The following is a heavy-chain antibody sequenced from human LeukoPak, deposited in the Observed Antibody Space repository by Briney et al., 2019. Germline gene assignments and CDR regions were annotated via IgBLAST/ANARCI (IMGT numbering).Heavy chain of an antibody. Sequence: ASVTVSCTASGYTFTGYYIHWVRQAPGQGLEWMGRINPNSGGANYAQKFQGTVTMTRDTSINTAYMELSRLKSDDTAVHYCARDRLAGAGSECWGQGTLVTVSS. CDR1: GYTFTGYY. J-gene: IGHJ4*02. D-gene: IGHD6-13*01. CDR2: INPNSGGA. V-gene: IGHV1-2*06. CDR3: ARDRLAGAGSEC.